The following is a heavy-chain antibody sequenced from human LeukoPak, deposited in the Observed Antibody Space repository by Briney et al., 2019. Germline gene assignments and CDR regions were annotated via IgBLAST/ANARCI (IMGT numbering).Heavy chain of an antibody. J-gene: IGHJ4*02. CDR1: GGSISSYY. D-gene: IGHD3-22*01. CDR2: IYYSGST. Sequence: SETLSLTCTVSGGSISSYYWSWIRQPPGKGLEWIGYIYYSGSTNYNPSLKSRVTISVDTSKNQFSLKLSSVTAADTAVYYCARGYYYDTSGPEFDNWGQGTLVTVSS. CDR3: ARGYYYDTSGPEFDN. V-gene: IGHV4-59*01.